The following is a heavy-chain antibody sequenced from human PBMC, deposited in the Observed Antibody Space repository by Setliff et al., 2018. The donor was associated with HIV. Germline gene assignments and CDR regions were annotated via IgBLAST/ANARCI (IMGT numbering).Heavy chain of an antibody. CDR3: ARVGEMATIGYSYYYMDV. V-gene: IGHV1-69*13. D-gene: IGHD5-12*01. CDR1: GVTFRRFA. CDR2: IIPMFGTT. Sequence: ASVKVSCKASGVTFRRFAFSWVRQAPGQGLEWMGGIIPMFGTTNYTQKFQGRVTITADESTSTVYMELTSLRFEDTAVYYCARVGEMATIGYSYYYMDVWGKGTTVTVSS. J-gene: IGHJ6*03.